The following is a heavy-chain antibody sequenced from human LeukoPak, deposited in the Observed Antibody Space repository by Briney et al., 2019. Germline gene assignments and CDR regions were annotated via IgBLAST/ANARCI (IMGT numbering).Heavy chain of an antibody. D-gene: IGHD3-3*01. CDR2: IYYSGST. CDR1: GGSVSSGSYY. V-gene: IGHV4-61*01. Sequence: SETLSLTCTVSGGSVSSGSYYWSWIRQPPGKGLEWIGYIYYSGSTNYNPSLKSRVAISVDTSKNQFSLKLSSVTAADTAVYYCARVLRTYYDFWSGYWDYWGQGTLVTVSS. CDR3: ARVLRTYYDFWSGYWDY. J-gene: IGHJ4*02.